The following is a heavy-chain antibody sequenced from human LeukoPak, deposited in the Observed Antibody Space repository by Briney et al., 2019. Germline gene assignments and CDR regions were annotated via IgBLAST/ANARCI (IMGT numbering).Heavy chain of an antibody. J-gene: IGHJ4*02. Sequence: ASVKVSCKASGYTFTSYDINWVRQATGQGLEWMGWMNPNSGNTGYAQKFQGRVTMTRNTSISTAYMELSSLRSEDTAVYYCARARDIVATMEDYWGQGTLVTVSS. V-gene: IGHV1-8*01. CDR1: GYTFTSYD. CDR2: MNPNSGNT. CDR3: ARARDIVATMEDY. D-gene: IGHD5-12*01.